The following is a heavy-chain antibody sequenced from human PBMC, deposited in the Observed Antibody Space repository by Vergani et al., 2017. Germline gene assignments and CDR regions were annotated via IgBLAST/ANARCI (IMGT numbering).Heavy chain of an antibody. CDR3: ARRSGIVYDIFSGTQYFFDF. Sequence: QVRLQESGPGLVKPSETLSLTCTVSGNSIRSASYWGWIRQSPGKGLEWIGTIHRSGSTYYNPSLKSRVTISVDTSNNHFSLRLNSLTAADTAVYYCARRSGIVYDIFSGTQYFFDFWGQGTLVAVSS. D-gene: IGHD3-9*01. V-gene: IGHV4-38-2*02. J-gene: IGHJ4*02. CDR1: GNSIRSASY. CDR2: IHRSGST.